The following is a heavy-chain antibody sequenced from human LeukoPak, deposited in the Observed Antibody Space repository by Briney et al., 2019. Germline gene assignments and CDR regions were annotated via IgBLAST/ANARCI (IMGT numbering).Heavy chain of an antibody. CDR1: GGSISSYY. V-gene: IGHV4-59*08. CDR3: ARRVVLMAADAFDI. J-gene: IGHJ3*02. Sequence: SETLSLTCTVSGGSISSYYWSWIRQPPGKGLEWIGYIYYSGSTNYNPSLKSRVTISVDTSKNQFSLKLSSVTAADTAVHYCARRVVLMAADAFDIWGQGTMVTISS. D-gene: IGHD2-8*01. CDR2: IYYSGST.